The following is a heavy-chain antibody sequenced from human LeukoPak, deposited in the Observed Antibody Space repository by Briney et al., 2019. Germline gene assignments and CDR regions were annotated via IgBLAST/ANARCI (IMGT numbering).Heavy chain of an antibody. J-gene: IGHJ3*02. CDR3: AKDHLGGGYDPLPGAFDI. CDR1: GFTFSTYA. D-gene: IGHD5-12*01. CDR2: LSYDTRDI. Sequence: GGSLRLSCAASGFTFSTYAMHWVRQAPGKGLEWVAVLSYDTRDIHYADSVKGRFTISRDNSKNTLYLQMNSLRAEDTAVYYCAKDHLGGGYDPLPGAFDIWGQGTMVTVSS. V-gene: IGHV3-30*04.